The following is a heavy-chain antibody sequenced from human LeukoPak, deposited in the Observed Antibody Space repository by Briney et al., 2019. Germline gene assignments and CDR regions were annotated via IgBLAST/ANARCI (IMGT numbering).Heavy chain of an antibody. V-gene: IGHV4-34*01. CDR1: GGSFSGYY. D-gene: IGHD6-13*01. J-gene: IGHJ4*02. Sequence: PSETLSLTCAVYGGSFSGYYWSWIRQPPGKGLEWIGEINHSGSTNYNPSLKSRVTISVDTSKNQFSLKLSSVTAADTAVYYCARGLVAAILDYWGQGTLVTVS. CDR3: ARGLVAAILDY. CDR2: INHSGST.